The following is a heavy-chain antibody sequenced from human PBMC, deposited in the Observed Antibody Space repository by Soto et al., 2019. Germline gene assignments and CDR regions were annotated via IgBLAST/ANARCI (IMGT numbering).Heavy chain of an antibody. V-gene: IGHV4-61*01. D-gene: IGHD3-3*01. J-gene: IGHJ6*02. CDR1: GGSVSSGSYY. CDR3: ARSITIFGVVASYYYYYGMDV. Sequence: QVQLQESGPGLVKPSETLSLTCTVSGGSVSSGSYYWSWIRQPPGKGLEWIGYIYYSGSTNYTPSLKSRVTISVDTSKNQFSLKLSSVTAADTAVYYCARSITIFGVVASYYYYYGMDVWGQGTTVTVSS. CDR2: IYYSGST.